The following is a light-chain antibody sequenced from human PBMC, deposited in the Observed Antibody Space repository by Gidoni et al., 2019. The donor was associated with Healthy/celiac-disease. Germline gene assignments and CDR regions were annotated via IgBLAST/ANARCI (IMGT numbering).Light chain of an antibody. CDR3: QQLNSYPLT. Sequence: IQLTQSPSSLSASVGDRVTITCRASQGISSYLAWYQQKPGKAPKLLIYAASTLQSGVPSRFSGSGSGTDFTLTISSLQPKDFATYYCQQLNSYPLTFGGXTKVEIK. J-gene: IGKJ4*01. CDR1: QGISSY. V-gene: IGKV1-9*01. CDR2: AAS.